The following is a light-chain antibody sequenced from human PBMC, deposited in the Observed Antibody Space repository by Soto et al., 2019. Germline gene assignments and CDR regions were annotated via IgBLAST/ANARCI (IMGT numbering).Light chain of an antibody. CDR2: DAS. V-gene: IGLV7-46*01. CDR3: LLYYSGPGV. J-gene: IGLJ3*02. CDR1: TGVVTSRHY. Sequence: QAVVTQEPSLTVSPGGTVTLTCGSSTGVVTSRHYPYWFQQKPGQAPRTLIYDASNKHSWTPARFSGSLLGGKAALTLSGAQPEDEAEYYCLLYYSGPGVFGGGTKVTVL.